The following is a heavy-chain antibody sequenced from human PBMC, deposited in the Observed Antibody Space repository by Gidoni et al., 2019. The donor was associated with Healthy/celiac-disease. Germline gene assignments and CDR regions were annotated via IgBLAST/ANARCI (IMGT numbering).Heavy chain of an antibody. J-gene: IGHJ4*02. V-gene: IGHV3-30*04. CDR3: ARDKCSSTSCYCAY. CDR2: ISYDGSNK. CDR1: GFTFSSND. D-gene: IGHD2-2*01. Sequence: QVQLVESGGGGVQPGMFLRLSCAASGFTFSSNDRHWVRPAPGKGLEWVAVISYDGSNKYYADSVKGRFTISRDNSKNTLYLQMNSLRAEDTAVYYCARDKCSSTSCYCAYWGQGTLVTVSS.